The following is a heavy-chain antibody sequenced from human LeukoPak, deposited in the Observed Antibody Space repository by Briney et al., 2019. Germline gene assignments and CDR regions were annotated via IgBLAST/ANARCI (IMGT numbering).Heavy chain of an antibody. CDR1: GGSISSYY. V-gene: IGHV4-59*07. CDR3: ARARPKGYFDL. Sequence: SDTLSLTCTVSGGSISSYYWSWIRQPPGKGLGWIGYIYYSGSTNYNPSLKSRVTISVDTSKNKFSLELSSVASADTGVYYWARARPKGYFDLWGRGTLVTVSS. CDR2: IYYSGST. J-gene: IGHJ2*01.